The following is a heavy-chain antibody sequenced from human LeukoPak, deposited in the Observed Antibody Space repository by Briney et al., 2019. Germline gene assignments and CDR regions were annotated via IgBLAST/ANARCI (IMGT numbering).Heavy chain of an antibody. Sequence: GGSLQISCQGSGYSFTSYWIGWVRPVPGRGLEWMGIIYPGDSDTRYSPSFQGQVSISADKSISTAYLQWSSLKASDTAMYYCARLQGGMDVWGQGTTVTVSS. CDR1: GYSFTSYW. V-gene: IGHV5-51*01. J-gene: IGHJ6*02. CDR3: ARLQGGMDV. CDR2: IYPGDSDT.